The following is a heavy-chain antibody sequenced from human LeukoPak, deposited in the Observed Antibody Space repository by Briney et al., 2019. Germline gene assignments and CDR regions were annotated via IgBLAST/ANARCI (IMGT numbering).Heavy chain of an antibody. V-gene: IGHV4-34*01. Sequence: SETLSLTCAVYGGSFSGYYWSWIRQPPGKGLEWIGEINHSGSTNYNPSLKSRVTISVDTSKNQFSLKLSSVTAADTAVYYCARSVVRGGAWFDPWGQGTLVTVSS. J-gene: IGHJ5*02. CDR3: ARSVVRGGAWFDP. CDR2: INHSGST. CDR1: GGSFSGYY. D-gene: IGHD3-10*01.